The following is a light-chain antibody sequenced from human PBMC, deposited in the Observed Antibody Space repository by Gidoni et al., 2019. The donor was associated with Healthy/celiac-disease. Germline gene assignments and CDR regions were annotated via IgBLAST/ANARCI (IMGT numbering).Light chain of an antibody. Sequence: EIVLTQSPGTLSLSPGERATLSCRASQSVSSSSLAWYQQKPGPAPRLLIYGASSRATGIPDRFSGSGSGTDFTLTISRLEPEDFAVYYCQQYGSSPWTFGQGTKVEIK. CDR1: QSVSSSS. CDR3: QQYGSSPWT. J-gene: IGKJ1*01. CDR2: GAS. V-gene: IGKV3-20*01.